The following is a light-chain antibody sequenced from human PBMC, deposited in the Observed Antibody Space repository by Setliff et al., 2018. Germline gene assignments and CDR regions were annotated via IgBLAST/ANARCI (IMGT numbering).Light chain of an antibody. CDR2: ANS. CDR3: ATWDDGLNGAV. J-gene: IGLJ2*01. V-gene: IGLV1-44*01. CDR1: RSNVGPNT. Sequence: QSALTQPPSASGTPGQRVTISCSGSRSNVGPNTVDWYQQLPGTAPKLLVFANSQRPSGVPDRFSGSKSGTTASLVISGLQSEDEAHYYCATWDDGLNGAVFGGGTKVTVL.